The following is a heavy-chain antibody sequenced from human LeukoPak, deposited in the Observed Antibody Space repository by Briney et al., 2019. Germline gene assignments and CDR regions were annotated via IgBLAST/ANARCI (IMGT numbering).Heavy chain of an antibody. V-gene: IGHV3-20*04. D-gene: IGHD2-2*01. CDR1: GFIFRSFG. CDR3: ARAPITSPFYFDY. Sequence: GGSLRLSCAASGFIFRSFGMSWVRQAPGKGLEWVSGINWSGGSTGYADPLRGRFTISRDNAKNSLYLQMDSLRAEDTALYYCARAPITSPFYFDYWGQGTLVTVSS. J-gene: IGHJ4*02. CDR2: INWSGGST.